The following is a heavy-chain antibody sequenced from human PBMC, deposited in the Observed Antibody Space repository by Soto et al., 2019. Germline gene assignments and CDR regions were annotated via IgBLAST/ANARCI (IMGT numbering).Heavy chain of an antibody. Sequence: SETLSLTCAVSGGSISSSNWWSWVRQPPGKGLEWIGEIYYSGSTNYNPSLKSRVTISVDTFKNQFSLKLSSVTAADTAVYYCARDNGYSYGYTLDHWGQGTLVTVSS. CDR3: ARDNGYSYGYTLDH. CDR1: GGSISSSNW. D-gene: IGHD5-18*01. J-gene: IGHJ4*02. CDR2: IYYSGST. V-gene: IGHV4-4*02.